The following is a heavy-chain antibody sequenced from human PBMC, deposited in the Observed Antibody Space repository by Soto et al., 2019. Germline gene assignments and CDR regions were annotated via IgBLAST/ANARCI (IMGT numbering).Heavy chain of an antibody. CDR2: ISGSGGST. V-gene: IGHV3-23*01. CDR3: ATYYYGSGSKYYYYYGMDV. Sequence: EVQLLESGGGLVQPGGSLRLSCAASGFTFSNYAMSWVRQAPGKGLEWVSAISGSGGSTYYADSVKGRFTISRDNSKNTLYLQMNSLRAEDTAVYYCATYYYGSGSKYYYYYGMDVWGQGTTVTVSS. CDR1: GFTFSNYA. D-gene: IGHD3-10*01. J-gene: IGHJ6*02.